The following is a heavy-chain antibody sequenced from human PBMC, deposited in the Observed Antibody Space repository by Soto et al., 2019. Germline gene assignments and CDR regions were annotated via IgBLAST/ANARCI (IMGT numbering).Heavy chain of an antibody. V-gene: IGHV3-30-3*01. J-gene: IGHJ6*02. D-gene: IGHD2-15*01. CDR3: ARAGCDGGTCYTLVGLRYGMDV. CDR2: ISYEGNNK. CDR1: GFTFSNYA. Sequence: QVQLVESGGGVVQPGRSLRLSCAASGFTFSNYAMYWVRQAPGKGLEWVSVISYEGNNKYYADSVKGRFTISRDNSKNKLHMQLNSLRAEDTAVCYCARAGCDGGTCYTLVGLRYGMDVWGQGTTVTVSS.